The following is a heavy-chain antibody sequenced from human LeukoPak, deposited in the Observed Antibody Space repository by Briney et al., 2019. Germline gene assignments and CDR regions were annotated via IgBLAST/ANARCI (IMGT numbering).Heavy chain of an antibody. Sequence: PGGSLRFSCATSGFTFHNYDMHWVRQAPGKGLEWVAFIQFDGSNKYYADSVKGRFTISRDNPKNTLFLQMNSLRAEDTALYYCAKVGDCSSTSCRHFDYWGQGTLVTVSS. D-gene: IGHD2-2*01. J-gene: IGHJ4*02. CDR1: GFTFHNYD. CDR2: IQFDGSNK. CDR3: AKVGDCSSTSCRHFDY. V-gene: IGHV3-30*02.